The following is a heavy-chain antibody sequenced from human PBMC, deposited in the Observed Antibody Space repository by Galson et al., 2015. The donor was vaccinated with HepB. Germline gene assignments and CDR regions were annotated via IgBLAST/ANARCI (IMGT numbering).Heavy chain of an antibody. D-gene: IGHD6-19*01. CDR3: ARTFSSGWAHNGLGI. V-gene: IGHV4-30-2*01. CDR1: GVSISSGGFS. J-gene: IGHJ6*02. Sequence: TCSVSGVSISSGGFSWSWIRQPPGKTLEWIGYIYHSGASSYNPSFESRVTMSVDKAKDEISLNLRSVTAADTAVYYCARTFSSGWAHNGLGIWGQGTTVIVSS. CDR2: IYHSGAS.